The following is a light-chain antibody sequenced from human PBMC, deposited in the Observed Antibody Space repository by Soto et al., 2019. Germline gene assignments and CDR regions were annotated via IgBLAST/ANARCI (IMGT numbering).Light chain of an antibody. CDR3: LLSYSGSVV. CDR1: TGAVTSGHY. J-gene: IGLJ2*01. Sequence: QAVVTQEPSLTVSPGGTVTLTCGSSTGAVTSGHYPYWFQQKPGQAPRTLIYDTSNKHSWTPARFSGSLLGGKAALTLSGAAQEDEAEYCCLLSYSGSVVFGGGTKVTVL. CDR2: DTS. V-gene: IGLV7-46*01.